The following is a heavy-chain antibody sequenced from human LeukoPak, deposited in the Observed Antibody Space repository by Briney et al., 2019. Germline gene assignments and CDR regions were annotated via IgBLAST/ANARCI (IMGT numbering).Heavy chain of an antibody. D-gene: IGHD3-3*01. V-gene: IGHV4-39*01. CDR3: ARVLRFLEWPRDDAFDI. CDR1: GGSISSSDYY. CDR2: VYYGGST. J-gene: IGHJ3*02. Sequence: SDSLSLTCTVSGGSISSSDYYWGWIRQPPGKGLEWIGNVYYGGSTHYNPSHKGRVTLSVDTSKNQFSLKLTSVTAADTAVYYCARVLRFLEWPRDDAFDIWGQGTMVTVSS.